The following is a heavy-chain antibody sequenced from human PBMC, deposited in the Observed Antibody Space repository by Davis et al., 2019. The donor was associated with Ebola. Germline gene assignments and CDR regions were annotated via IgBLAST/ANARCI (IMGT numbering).Heavy chain of an antibody. CDR2: IIPVSGVP. V-gene: IGHV1-69*13. Sequence: SVKVSCKASGGTFSSYAISWVRQAPGQGLDWMGGIIPVSGVPKYAQDFQGRVPITADESTSPAYMELSSLRSEDTAMYYCARDRYSDGSGYYFEQSHWGQGTLVTVSS. J-gene: IGHJ4*02. CDR3: ARDRYSDGSGYYFEQSH. D-gene: IGHD3-22*01. CDR1: GGTFSSYA.